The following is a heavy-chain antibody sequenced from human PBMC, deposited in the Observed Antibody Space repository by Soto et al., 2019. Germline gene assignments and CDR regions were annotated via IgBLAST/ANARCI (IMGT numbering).Heavy chain of an antibody. CDR1: GYTFTSYD. D-gene: IGHD3-10*01. J-gene: IGHJ6*02. CDR2: MNPNSGNT. V-gene: IGHV1-8*01. CDR3: ARGSKRKTYYYGSGSNGFYYGMDV. Sequence: ASVKVSCKASGYTFTSYDINWVRQATGQGLEWMGWMNPNSGNTGYAQKFQGRVTMTRNTSISTAYMELSSLRSEDTAEYYCARGSKRKTYYYGSGSNGFYYGMDVWGQGTTVTVSS.